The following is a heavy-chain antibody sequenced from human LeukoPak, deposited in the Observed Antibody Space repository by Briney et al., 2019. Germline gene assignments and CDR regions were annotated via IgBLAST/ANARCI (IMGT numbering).Heavy chain of an antibody. CDR1: GFTFTSSA. D-gene: IGHD5-18*01. V-gene: IGHV1-58*01. CDR2: IVVGSGNT. CDR3: AADRGRGYSYGYATLGY. J-gene: IGHJ4*02. Sequence: SVKVSCKASGFTFTSSAVQWVRQARGQRLEWIGWIVVGSGNTNYAQKFQERVTITRDMSTSTAYTELSSLRSEDTAVYYCAADRGRGYSYGYATLGYWGQGTLVTVSS.